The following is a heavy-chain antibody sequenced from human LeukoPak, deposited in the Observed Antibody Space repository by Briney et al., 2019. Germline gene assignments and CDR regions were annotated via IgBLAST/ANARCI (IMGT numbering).Heavy chain of an antibody. V-gene: IGHV1-46*01. CDR3: ARDLKYGDNYYGMDV. D-gene: IGHD4-17*01. CDR1: GYTFTGYY. J-gene: IGHJ6*02. Sequence: ASVKVSCKASGYTFTGYYMHWVRQAPGQGLEWMGIINPSGGSTSYAQKFQGRVTMTRDTSTSTVYMELSSLRSEDTAVYYCARDLKYGDNYYGMDVWGQGTTVTVSS. CDR2: INPSGGST.